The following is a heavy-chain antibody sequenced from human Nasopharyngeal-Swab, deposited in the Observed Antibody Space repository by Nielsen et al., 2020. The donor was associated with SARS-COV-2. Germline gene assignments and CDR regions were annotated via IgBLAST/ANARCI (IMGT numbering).Heavy chain of an antibody. V-gene: IGHV1-24*01. CDR2: FDPEDGET. J-gene: IGHJ6*02. D-gene: IGHD1-26*01. Sequence: SVTVSCKVSGYTLTELSMHWVRQAPGKGLEWMGGFDPEDGETVYAQKFQGRVTMTEDTSTDTAYMELSSLRSEDTAVYYCATDLPVRRSEWELLQAPYYYYGMDVWGQGTTVTVSS. CDR1: GYTLTELS. CDR3: ATDLPVRRSEWELLQAPYYYYGMDV.